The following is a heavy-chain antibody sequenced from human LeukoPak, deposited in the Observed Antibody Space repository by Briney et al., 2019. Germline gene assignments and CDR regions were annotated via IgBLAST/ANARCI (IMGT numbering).Heavy chain of an antibody. CDR1: GGSFSGYY. Sequence: SETLSLTCAVYGGSFSGYYWSWIRQPPGKGLEWIGEINHSGSTNYNPSLKSRVTISVDTAKNQFSLKLSSVTAADTAVYYCARGRIFDYWGQGTLVTVSS. CDR3: ARGRIFDY. J-gene: IGHJ4*02. CDR2: INHSGST. D-gene: IGHD2-15*01. V-gene: IGHV4-34*01.